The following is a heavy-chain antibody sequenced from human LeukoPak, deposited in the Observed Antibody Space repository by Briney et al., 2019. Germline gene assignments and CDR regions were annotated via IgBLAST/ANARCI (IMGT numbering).Heavy chain of an antibody. J-gene: IGHJ4*02. CDR2: MNPNSGNT. Sequence: ASVKVSCKASGYTFTGYYMHWVRQAPGQGLEWMGWMNPNSGNTGYAQKFQGRVTITRNTSISTAYMELSSLRSEDTAVYYCARGGSSGPYYFDYWGQGTLVTVSS. CDR1: GYTFTGYY. CDR3: ARGGSSGPYYFDY. D-gene: IGHD6-19*01. V-gene: IGHV1-8*03.